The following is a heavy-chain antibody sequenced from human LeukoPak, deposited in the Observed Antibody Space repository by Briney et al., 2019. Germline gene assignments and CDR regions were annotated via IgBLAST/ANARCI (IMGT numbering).Heavy chain of an antibody. CDR1: GGSFSGYY. CDR3: ATRHTSDWYLDY. D-gene: IGHD6-19*01. Sequence: SETLSLTCAVYGGSFSGYYWSWIRQPPGKGLEWIGEINHSGSTNYNPSLKSRVTISVGTSNNQFSLSLTSVTAADTAVYYCATRHTSDWYLDYWGQGTLVTVSS. J-gene: IGHJ4*02. CDR2: INHSGST. V-gene: IGHV4-34*01.